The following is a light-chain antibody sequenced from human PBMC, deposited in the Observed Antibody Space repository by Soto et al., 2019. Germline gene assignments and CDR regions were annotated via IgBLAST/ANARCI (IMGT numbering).Light chain of an antibody. CDR1: QSVSSSY. V-gene: IGKV3-20*01. CDR2: GAS. J-gene: IGKJ5*01. Sequence: EIVLTQSPGTLSLSPGERATLSYRASQSVSSSYLAWYQQKPGQAPRLLIYGASSRATGIPDRFSGSGSGTDCTLTISRREPEDFAVYYCQQYGSSPGITFGQGTRLEIK. CDR3: QQYGSSPGIT.